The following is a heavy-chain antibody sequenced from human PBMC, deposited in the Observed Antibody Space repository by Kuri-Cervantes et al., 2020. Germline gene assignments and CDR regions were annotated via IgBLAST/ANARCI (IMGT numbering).Heavy chain of an antibody. CDR3: ARAGLPRPDYYYMDV. D-gene: IGHD3/OR15-3a*01. CDR1: GYTLTELS. CDR2: INPNSGGT. Sequence: ASVKVSCKVSGYTLTELSMHWVRQAPGKGLEWMGWINPNSGGTNYAQKFQGWVTMTRDTSISTAYMELSRLRSDDTAVYYCARAGLPRPDYYYMDVWGKGTTVTVSS. J-gene: IGHJ6*03. V-gene: IGHV1-2*04.